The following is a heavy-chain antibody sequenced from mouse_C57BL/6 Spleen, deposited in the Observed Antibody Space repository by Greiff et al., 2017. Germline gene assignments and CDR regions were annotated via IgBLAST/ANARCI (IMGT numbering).Heavy chain of an antibody. V-gene: IGHV1-26*01. CDR1: GYTFTDYY. CDR2: INPNNGGT. CDR3: ARWNGSSDY. J-gene: IGHJ2*01. Sequence: EVQLQQSGPELVKPGASVKISCKASGYTFTDYYMNWVKQSHGKSLEWIGDINPNNGGTSYNQKFKGKATLTVDKSSSTAYMELRSLTSEDSAVYYCARWNGSSDYWGQGTTLTVSS. D-gene: IGHD1-1*01.